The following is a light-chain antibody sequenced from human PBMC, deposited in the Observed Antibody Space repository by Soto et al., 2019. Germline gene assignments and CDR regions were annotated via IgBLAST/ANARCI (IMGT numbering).Light chain of an antibody. J-gene: IGKJ1*01. CDR1: QSISAS. Sequence: DIQMTQSPSTLSASVGDRVTITCRATQSISASLAWYQQKPGEAPTLLIYDASSLESGVPSRFSGGGSGTEFTLTISSLQPDDFATYYCQQYHTYSWTFGQGTKV. CDR3: QQYHTYSWT. CDR2: DAS. V-gene: IGKV1-5*01.